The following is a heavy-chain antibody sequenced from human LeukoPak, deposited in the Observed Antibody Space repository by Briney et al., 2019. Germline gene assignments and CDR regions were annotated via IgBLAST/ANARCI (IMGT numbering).Heavy chain of an antibody. CDR3: VKNERRRAPGIEHYFDY. D-gene: IGHD1-1*01. J-gene: IGHJ4*02. CDR2: INPYIDDK. Sequence: ASVKVSCKVSGYPFTSSSISWVRQAPGRGLEWMAWINPYIDDKHSAPKFQGRVTLTTDTSTSTAYMELRDLTPDDSAMYFCVKNERRRAPGIEHYFDYWGQGTLVTVSS. V-gene: IGHV1-18*01. CDR1: GYPFTSSS.